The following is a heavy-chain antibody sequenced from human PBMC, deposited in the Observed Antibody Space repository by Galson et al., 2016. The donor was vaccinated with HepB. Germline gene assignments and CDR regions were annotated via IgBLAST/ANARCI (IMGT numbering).Heavy chain of an antibody. Sequence: SLRLSCAASGFTFSAYSMNWVRQAPGKGLEWISYISSRGNAIYYTDSVKGRFTVSRDNALQMNSLRAEDTAIYYCARGAILNNGGMDAWGQGTAVTVSS. CDR3: ARGAILNNGGMDA. CDR2: ISSRGNAI. CDR1: GFTFSAYS. D-gene: IGHD1-26*01. J-gene: IGHJ6*02. V-gene: IGHV3-48*04.